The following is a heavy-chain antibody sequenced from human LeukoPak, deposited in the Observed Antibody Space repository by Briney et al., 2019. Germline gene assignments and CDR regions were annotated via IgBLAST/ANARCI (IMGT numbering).Heavy chain of an antibody. D-gene: IGHD3-22*01. CDR2: IIPIFGTA. V-gene: IGHV1-69*01. CDR1: GGTFSSYA. J-gene: IGHJ4*02. CDR3: ARRNYDSSGYYYGY. Sequence: ASVTVSCKASGGTFSSYAISWVRQAPGQGLEWMGGIIPIFGTANYAQKFQGRVTITADESTSTAYMELSSLRSEDTAVYYCARRNYDSSGYYYGYWGQGTLVTVSS.